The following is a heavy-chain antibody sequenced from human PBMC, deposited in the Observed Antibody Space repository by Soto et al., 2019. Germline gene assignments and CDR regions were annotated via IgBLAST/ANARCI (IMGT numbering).Heavy chain of an antibody. CDR3: ARGHWELAY. CDR2: IYYTGST. D-gene: IGHD3-10*01. V-gene: IGHV4-59*08. Sequence: SETLSLTCTVSVGSISTYYWSWIRQPPGKGLEWIGYIYYTGSTDYNPSLKSRVTISLDTTKNQISLKLSSVTAADTAIYYCARGHWELAYWGQGTLVTVSS. J-gene: IGHJ4*01. CDR1: VGSISTYY.